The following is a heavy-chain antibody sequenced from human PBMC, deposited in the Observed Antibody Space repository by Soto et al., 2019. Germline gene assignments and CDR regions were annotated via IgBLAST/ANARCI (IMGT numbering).Heavy chain of an antibody. J-gene: IGHJ2*01. CDR3: AGRGCSSTSCYSWYFDL. D-gene: IGHD2-2*02. CDR1: GGTFSSYA. CDR2: IIPIFGTA. Sequence: QVQLVQSGAEVKKPGSSVKVSCKASGGTFSSYAISWVRQAPGQGLEWMGGIIPIFGTANYAQKFQGRATITAHESTSTAYMELSSLRSEDTAVYYCAGRGCSSTSCYSWYFDLWGRGTLVTVSS. V-gene: IGHV1-69*01.